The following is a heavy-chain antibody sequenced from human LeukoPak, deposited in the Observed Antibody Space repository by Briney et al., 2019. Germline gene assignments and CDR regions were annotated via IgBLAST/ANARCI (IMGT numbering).Heavy chain of an antibody. CDR1: GFTFSSYS. J-gene: IGHJ3*02. D-gene: IGHD4-17*01. V-gene: IGHV3-48*04. CDR3: ARDGGYGDSADAFDI. Sequence: GRSLRLSCAASGFTFSSYSMNWVRQAPGKGLEWVSYISSSSSTIYYADSVKGRFTISRDNAKNSLYLQMNSLRAEDTAVYYCARDGGYGDSADAFDIWGQGTMVTVSS. CDR2: ISSSSSTI.